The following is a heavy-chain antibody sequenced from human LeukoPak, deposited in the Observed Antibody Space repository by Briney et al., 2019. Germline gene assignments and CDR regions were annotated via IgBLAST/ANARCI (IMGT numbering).Heavy chain of an antibody. Sequence: ASVTVSCKASGYTFTSYGIGWVRQAPGQGLEWMGWISAYNGNTNYAQKLQGRVTMTTDTSTSIAYMELRSLRSDDTAVYYCARDRKYCSGGSCEYYFDYWGQGTLVTASS. D-gene: IGHD2-15*01. CDR1: GYTFTSYG. J-gene: IGHJ4*02. V-gene: IGHV1-18*01. CDR2: ISAYNGNT. CDR3: ARDRKYCSGGSCEYYFDY.